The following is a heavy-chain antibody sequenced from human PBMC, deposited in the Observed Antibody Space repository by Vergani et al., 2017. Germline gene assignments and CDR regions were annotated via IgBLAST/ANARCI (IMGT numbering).Heavy chain of an antibody. V-gene: IGHV1-8*03. CDR3: ARGPTGRTRNWFDP. D-gene: IGHD1-1*01. J-gene: IGHJ5*02. CDR1: GYTFTSYD. Sequence: QVQLVQSGAEVKKPGASAKVSCTASGYTFTSYDLNWVRQATGQGLEWMGWMNSNSGNTGYAQKFQGRVTITRNTSISTAYMELSSLRSEDTDVYYCARGPTGRTRNWFDPWGQGTLVTVSS. CDR2: MNSNSGNT.